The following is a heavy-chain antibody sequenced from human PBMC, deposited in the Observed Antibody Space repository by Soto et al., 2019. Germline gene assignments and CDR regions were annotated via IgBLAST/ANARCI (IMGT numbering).Heavy chain of an antibody. Sequence: PSETLSLTCTVSGGSMTQYYWSWIRQPPGKELEWIAYIHYSGGTEYKPSLNSRVTISLDSSQNQFSLKLRSVTAADTAVYYRARGVYGAYLDYWGQGTLVTVPQ. CDR1: GGSMTQYY. CDR2: IHYSGGT. CDR3: ARGVYGAYLDY. D-gene: IGHD3-10*01. J-gene: IGHJ4*02. V-gene: IGHV4-59*01.